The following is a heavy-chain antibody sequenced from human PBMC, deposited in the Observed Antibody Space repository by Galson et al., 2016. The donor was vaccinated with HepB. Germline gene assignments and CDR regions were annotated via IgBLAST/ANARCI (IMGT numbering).Heavy chain of an antibody. CDR1: GFSFSSYW. V-gene: IGHV3-7*03. CDR3: ARVNLGANYPGVFDY. J-gene: IGHJ4*02. D-gene: IGHD4/OR15-4a*01. CDR2: IKEDGSKK. Sequence: SLRLSCAASGFSFSSYWMSWVRQAPGKGLEWVANIKEDGSKKYFVDSVRVRFTISRDNAKNPLYLQMDSPRAEDTAVYYCARVNLGANYPGVFDYWGQGTLVPVSS.